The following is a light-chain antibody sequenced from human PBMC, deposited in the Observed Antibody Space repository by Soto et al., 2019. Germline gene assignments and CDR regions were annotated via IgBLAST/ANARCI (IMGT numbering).Light chain of an antibody. CDR3: QHYNSYSEA. CDR2: NAS. V-gene: IGKV1-5*03. Sequence: DIQMTQSPSTLSGSVGDRVTITCRASQTISSWLAWYQQKPGKAPKLLIYNASTLKSGVPSRFSGSGSGTEITLTISSLQPDDFATYSCQHYNSYSEAFGQGTKVDIK. J-gene: IGKJ1*01. CDR1: QTISSW.